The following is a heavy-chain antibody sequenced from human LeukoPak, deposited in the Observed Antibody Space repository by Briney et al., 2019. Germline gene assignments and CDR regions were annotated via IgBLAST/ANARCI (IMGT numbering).Heavy chain of an antibody. V-gene: IGHV4-59*12. CDR3: AREVSGDGLDY. J-gene: IGHJ4*02. CDR1: GGSINDYY. D-gene: IGHD7-27*01. CDR2: MYNSGST. Sequence: SETLSLTCTVSGGSINDYYWSWIRQPPGKGLEWIGYMYNSGSTNYNPSLKSRVIISIDTSRNQFSLKLRSVTAADTAVYYCAREVSGDGLDYCGQGTLVTVSS.